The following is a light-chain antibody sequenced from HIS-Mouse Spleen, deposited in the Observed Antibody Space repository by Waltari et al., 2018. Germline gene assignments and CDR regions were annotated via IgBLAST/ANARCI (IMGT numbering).Light chain of an antibody. CDR1: ALPKKY. V-gene: IGLV3-10*01. CDR2: EDS. CDR3: YSTDSSGNHRV. J-gene: IGLJ2*01. Sequence: SYELTQPPPVSVSPGQTARITCSGDALPKKYSYWYQQKPGQAPGLVIYEDSKRPSGIPERFSGSSSGTMATLTISGAQVEDEADYYCYSTDSSGNHRVFGGGTKLTVL.